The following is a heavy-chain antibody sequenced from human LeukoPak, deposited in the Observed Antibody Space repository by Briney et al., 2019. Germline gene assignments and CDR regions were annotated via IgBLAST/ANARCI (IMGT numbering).Heavy chain of an antibody. J-gene: IGHJ4*02. CDR1: SGSIRSYL. CDR3: ARNGYTKSWTHLDY. Sequence: SETLSLTCTVSSGSIRSYLWAWIRQPAGKTLEWIGRIYSTGDTDYNPSLKSRVTMSVDSSKNQFSLNLRSVTTADTAFYYCARNGYTKSWTHLDYWGQGILVSVSS. D-gene: IGHD3/OR15-3a*01. CDR2: IYSTGDT. V-gene: IGHV4-4*07.